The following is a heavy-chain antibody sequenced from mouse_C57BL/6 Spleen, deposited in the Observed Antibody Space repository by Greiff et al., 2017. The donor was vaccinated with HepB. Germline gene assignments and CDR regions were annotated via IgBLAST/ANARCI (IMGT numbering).Heavy chain of an antibody. J-gene: IGHJ4*01. V-gene: IGHV1-66*01. CDR1: GYSFTSYY. D-gene: IGHD1-1*01. CDR3: ARTTVVAGDARDY. Sequence: VQLQQSGPELVKPGASVKISCKASGYSFTSYYIHWVKQRPGQGLEWIGWIYPGSGNTKYNEKFKGKATLTADTSSSTAYMQLSSLTSVDSAVYYCARTTVVAGDARDYWGQGTSVTVSS. CDR2: IYPGSGNT.